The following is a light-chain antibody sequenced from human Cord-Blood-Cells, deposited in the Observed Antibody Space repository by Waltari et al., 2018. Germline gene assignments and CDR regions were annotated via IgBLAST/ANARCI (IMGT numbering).Light chain of an antibody. Sequence: QSAMTQPASVSGSPGQSITISCTGTSSDVGSYNLVSWYQQHPGKTPKLMIYEGSKRPQGVTKRISCAKSGNTASPAISGLQAEDEADYYCCSYAGSSTFYVFGTGTKVTVL. V-gene: IGLV2-23*01. J-gene: IGLJ1*01. CDR3: CSYAGSSTFYV. CDR2: EGS. CDR1: SSDVGSYNL.